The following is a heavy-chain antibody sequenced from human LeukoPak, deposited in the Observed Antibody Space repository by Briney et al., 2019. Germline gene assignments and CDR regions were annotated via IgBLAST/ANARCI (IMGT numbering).Heavy chain of an antibody. J-gene: IGHJ4*02. V-gene: IGHV4-31*03. CDR2: IYYSGST. CDR3: ARVRDYVPYFDY. CDR1: GGSISSGGYS. Sequence: SSETLSLTCTVSGGSISSGGYSWSWIRQHPGKGLEWIGYIYYSGSTYYNPSLKSRLTISVNTSKSQFSLKLRSVTAADTAVYYCARVRDYVPYFDYWGQGTLATVSS. D-gene: IGHD4-17*01.